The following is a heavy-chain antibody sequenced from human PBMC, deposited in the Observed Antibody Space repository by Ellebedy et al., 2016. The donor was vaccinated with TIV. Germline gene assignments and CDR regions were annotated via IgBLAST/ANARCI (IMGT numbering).Heavy chain of an antibody. CDR2: RKQGGTEK. D-gene: IGHD3-16*01. J-gene: IGHJ4*02. V-gene: IGHV3-7*03. CDR3: ARVGQTHMAYSLAY. Sequence: PGGSLRLSCAASTFSLSNYCMRWVRQAPGKGREWVANRKQGGTEKYYIESVKGRFTISRDHAKKSLFLQMSSLRAEDTAVTFCARVGQTHMAYSLAYWGQGTLVTVSP. CDR1: TFSLSNYC.